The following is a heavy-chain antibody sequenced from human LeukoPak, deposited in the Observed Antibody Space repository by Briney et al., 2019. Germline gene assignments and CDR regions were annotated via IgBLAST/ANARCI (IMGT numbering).Heavy chain of an antibody. CDR3: PRALIYSSSFHAFDI. CDR1: GFTVSSNY. Sequence: PGGSLRLSCAAAGFTVSSNYMSWVRQAPGKGLEWVSVIYSGGSTYYADSVKGRFTISRDNSKNTLYLQMNSLRAEDTAVYYCPRALIYSSSFHAFDIWGQGTMVTVSS. CDR2: IYSGGST. D-gene: IGHD6-13*01. V-gene: IGHV3-53*01. J-gene: IGHJ3*02.